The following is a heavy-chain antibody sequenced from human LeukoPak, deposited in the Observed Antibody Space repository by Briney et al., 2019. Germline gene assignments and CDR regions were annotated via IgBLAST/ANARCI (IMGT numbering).Heavy chain of an antibody. CDR3: ARGTSYGSGSYEYFDY. CDR1: GYSISSGYY. Sequence: SETLSLTCTVSGYSISSGYYWGWIRQPPGKGLEWIGSIYHSGSTYYNPSLKSRVTISGDTSKNQFSLRLGSVTAADTAVYDCARGTSYGSGSYEYFDYWGQGTLVTVSS. D-gene: IGHD3-10*01. V-gene: IGHV4-38-2*02. CDR2: IYHSGST. J-gene: IGHJ4*02.